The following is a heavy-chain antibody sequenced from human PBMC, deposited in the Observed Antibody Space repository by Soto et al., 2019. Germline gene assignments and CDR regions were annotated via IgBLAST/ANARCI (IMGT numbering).Heavy chain of an antibody. J-gene: IGHJ4*02. Sequence: SETLSLTCAVYGGSFSGYYWSWIRQPPGKGLEWIGEINHSGSTNYNPSLKSRVTISVDTSKNQFSLKLSSVTAADTAVYYCARGPYLGVVTVTFDYWGQGTLVTVSS. CDR1: GGSFSGYY. CDR3: ARGPYLGVVTVTFDY. CDR2: INHSGST. V-gene: IGHV4-34*01. D-gene: IGHD3-22*01.